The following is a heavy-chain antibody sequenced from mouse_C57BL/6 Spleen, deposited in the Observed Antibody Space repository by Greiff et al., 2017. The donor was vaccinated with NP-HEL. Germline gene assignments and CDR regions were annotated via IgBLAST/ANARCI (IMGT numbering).Heavy chain of an antibody. D-gene: IGHD2-5*01. V-gene: IGHV1-81*01. Sequence: VQLQQSGAELARPGASVKLSCKASGYTFTSYGISWVKQRTGQGLEWIGEIYPRSGNTYYNEKFKGKATLTADKSSSTAYMELRSLTSEDSAGYFCARVDSNFEGAMDYWGQGTSVTVSS. J-gene: IGHJ4*01. CDR1: GYTFTSYG. CDR3: ARVDSNFEGAMDY. CDR2: IYPRSGNT.